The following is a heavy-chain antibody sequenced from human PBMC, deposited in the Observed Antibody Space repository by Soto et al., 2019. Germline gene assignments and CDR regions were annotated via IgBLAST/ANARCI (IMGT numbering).Heavy chain of an antibody. CDR3: ARPYSSGEDTDV. D-gene: IGHD3-22*01. Sequence: GESLKISCKGSVYNFISYWISWVRQMPGKGLEWMGRIDPSDSYTNYSPSFQGHVTISADKSISTAYLQWSSLKASDTAMYYCARPYSSGEDTDVWGQGTTVTVSS. CDR1: VYNFISYW. CDR2: IDPSDSYT. J-gene: IGHJ6*02. V-gene: IGHV5-10-1*01.